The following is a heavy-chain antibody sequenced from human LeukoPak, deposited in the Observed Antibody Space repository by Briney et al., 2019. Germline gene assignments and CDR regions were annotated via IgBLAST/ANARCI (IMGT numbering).Heavy chain of an antibody. CDR3: ARDYYGGHNLYNFAF. CDR1: GGTFSSYA. J-gene: IGHJ4*02. D-gene: IGHD3-10*01. V-gene: IGHV1-69*06. Sequence: GASVKLSCKASGGTFSSYAISWVRQAPGQGLGWMGGIIPIFGTANYAQKFQGRVTITADKSTSTAYMELSSLRSDDTAVYYCARDYYGGHNLYNFAFWGQGTRVIVSS. CDR2: IIPIFGTA.